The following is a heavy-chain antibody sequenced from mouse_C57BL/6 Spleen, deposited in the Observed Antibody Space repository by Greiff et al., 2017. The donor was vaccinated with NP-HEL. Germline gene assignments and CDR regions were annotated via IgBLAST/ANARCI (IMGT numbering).Heavy chain of an antibody. J-gene: IGHJ4*01. CDR1: GFTFSSYA. D-gene: IGHD1-1*01. Sequence: EVKLVESGGGLVKPGGSLKLSCAASGFTFSSYAMSWVRQTPEKRLEWVATISDGGSYTYYPDNVKGRFTISRDNAKNNLYLQMSHLKSEDTAMYYCAREGLTTVDAMDYWGQGTSVTVSS. CDR2: ISDGGSYT. CDR3: AREGLTTVDAMDY. V-gene: IGHV5-4*01.